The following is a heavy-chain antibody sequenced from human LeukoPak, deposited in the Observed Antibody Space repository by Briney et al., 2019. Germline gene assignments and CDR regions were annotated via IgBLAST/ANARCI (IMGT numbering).Heavy chain of an antibody. J-gene: IGHJ4*02. CDR2: IQYDGSDE. V-gene: IGHV3-30*02. CDR3: AKDLKLAPFDY. CDR1: GFTFSSYG. Sequence: GGSLRLSCAASGFTFSSYGMHWVRQAPCKGLEWVAFIQYDGSDEHYADSVKGRFTISRDNSKGTLYLQMNSLGAEDTAVYYCAKDLKLAPFDYWGQGTLVTVSS.